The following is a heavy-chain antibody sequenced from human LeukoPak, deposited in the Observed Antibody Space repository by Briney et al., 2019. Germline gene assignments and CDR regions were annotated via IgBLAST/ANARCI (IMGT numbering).Heavy chain of an antibody. CDR2: ISAYNGNT. CDR1: GYTFTSYY. V-gene: IGHV1-18*04. D-gene: IGHD6-13*01. J-gene: IGHJ4*02. Sequence: ASVKVSCKASGYTFTSYYMHWVRQAPGQGLEWMGWISAYNGNTNYAQKLQGRVTMTTDTSTSTAYMELRSLRSDDTAVYYCARPSIAAAGPTVGYFDYWGQGTLVTVSS. CDR3: ARPSIAAAGPTVGYFDY.